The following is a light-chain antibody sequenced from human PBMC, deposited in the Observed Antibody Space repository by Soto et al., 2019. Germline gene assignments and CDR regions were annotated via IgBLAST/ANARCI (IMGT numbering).Light chain of an antibody. CDR1: QSVSSSY. CDR2: GAS. J-gene: IGKJ4*01. CDR3: QQYGSSLGVT. V-gene: IGKV3-20*01. Sequence: VLPLSTGTRALAPGERAPLSCRAIQSVSSSYLAWYQQKPGQAPRLLIYGASSRATSIPARLIGSGSWTDFTLTISRLEPDDFAVYYCQQYGSSLGVTFGGGSK.